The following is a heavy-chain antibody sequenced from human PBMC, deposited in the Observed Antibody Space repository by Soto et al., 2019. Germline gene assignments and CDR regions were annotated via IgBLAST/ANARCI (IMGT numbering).Heavy chain of an antibody. CDR1: GFTFSSYT. Sequence: GESLKISCAASGFTFSSYTLHWVRQAPGKGLEWVALISYDGSDKYYADSVKGRFTISRDNSKTTLYLQMNSLTTEDTAVYYCARGPAMQQWLVAEVQYYYGMDVWGQGTTVTVPS. CDR3: ARGPAMQQWLVAEVQYYYGMDV. J-gene: IGHJ6*02. D-gene: IGHD6-19*01. CDR2: ISYDGSDK. V-gene: IGHV3-30-3*01.